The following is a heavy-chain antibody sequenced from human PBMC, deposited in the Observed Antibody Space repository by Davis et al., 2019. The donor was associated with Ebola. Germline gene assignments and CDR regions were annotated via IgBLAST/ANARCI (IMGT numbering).Heavy chain of an antibody. CDR2: IYYSGST. CDR1: GDSISSGGYP. V-gene: IGHV4-61*08. D-gene: IGHD6-13*01. J-gene: IGHJ4*02. CDR3: ARHRIAAAGTGFDY. Sequence: MPSETLSLTCAVSGDSISSGGYPWNWIRQPPGKGLEWVGYIYYSGSTNYNPSLKSRVTISVDTSKNQFSLKLSSVTAADTAVYYCARHRIAAAGTGFDYWGQGTLVTVSS.